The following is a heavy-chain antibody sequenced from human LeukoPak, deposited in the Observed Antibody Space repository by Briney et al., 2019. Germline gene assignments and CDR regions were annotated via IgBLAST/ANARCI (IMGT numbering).Heavy chain of an antibody. Sequence: PGGSLRLSCAASGFTFSSYGMHWVRQAPGKGLEWVVVISYDGSNKYYADSVKGRFTISRDNSKNTLYLQMNSLRAEDTAVYYCAKDQYSSGWSGVDIWGQGTMVTVSS. CDR2: ISYDGSNK. V-gene: IGHV3-30*18. D-gene: IGHD6-19*01. CDR1: GFTFSSYG. J-gene: IGHJ3*02. CDR3: AKDQYSSGWSGVDI.